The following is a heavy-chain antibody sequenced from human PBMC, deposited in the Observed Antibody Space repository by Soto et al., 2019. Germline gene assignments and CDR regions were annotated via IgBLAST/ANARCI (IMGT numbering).Heavy chain of an antibody. CDR2: IYYSGST. CDR1: GGSISSYY. J-gene: IGHJ4*02. V-gene: IGHV4-59*12. CDR3: ARYPRLDC. Sequence: SETLSLTCTVSGGSISSYYWSWIRQPPGKGLEWIGYIYYSGSTNYNPSLKSRVTISIDTSKNQFSLQVSSVTAADTAVYFCARYPRLDCWGQGTLVTVSS.